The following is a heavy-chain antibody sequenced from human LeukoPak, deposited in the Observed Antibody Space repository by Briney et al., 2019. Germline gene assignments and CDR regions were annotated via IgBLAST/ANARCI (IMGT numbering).Heavy chain of an antibody. Sequence: GGSLRLSCVASGFTFSTYAIHWVRQAPGKGLEWVAVASKDGNTKYYADSVKGRFTISRDNSKNTVYLQMSSLRTEDTSVYYCARGIQPPKYYGSGSDTFDIWGQGTMVTVSS. CDR3: ARGIQPPKYYGSGSDTFDI. CDR2: ASKDGNTK. D-gene: IGHD3-10*01. CDR1: GFTFSTYA. J-gene: IGHJ3*02. V-gene: IGHV3-30*04.